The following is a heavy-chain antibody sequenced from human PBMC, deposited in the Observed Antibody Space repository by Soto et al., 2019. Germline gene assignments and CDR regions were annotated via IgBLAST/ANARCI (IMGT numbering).Heavy chain of an antibody. Sequence: SVKVSCKASGFTFTSSAMQWVRQARGQRLEWIGWIVVGSGNTNYAQKFQERVTITRDMSTSTAYMELSSLRSEDTAVYYCAADSGLLWFGDTPYYYYMDVWGKGTTVTVSS. CDR3: AADSGLLWFGDTPYYYYMDV. CDR2: IVVGSGNT. CDR1: GFTFTSSA. V-gene: IGHV1-58*02. J-gene: IGHJ6*03. D-gene: IGHD3-10*01.